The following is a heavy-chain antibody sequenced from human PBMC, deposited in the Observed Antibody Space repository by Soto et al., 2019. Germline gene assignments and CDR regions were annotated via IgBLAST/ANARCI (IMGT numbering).Heavy chain of an antibody. V-gene: IGHV4-38-2*01. D-gene: IGHD6-19*01. CDR1: GYSIASGYY. J-gene: IGHJ6*02. CDR3: AIVAGSPYYYGMDV. CDR2: IYHAGSV. Sequence: PSETLSLTCAVSGYSIASGYYWAWIRQSPGKGLKWIGSIYHAGSVYYNPSLKSRVTKSVDTSKNQFSLKLGSVTAADTAVYYCAIVAGSPYYYGMDVWGQGTTVTVSS.